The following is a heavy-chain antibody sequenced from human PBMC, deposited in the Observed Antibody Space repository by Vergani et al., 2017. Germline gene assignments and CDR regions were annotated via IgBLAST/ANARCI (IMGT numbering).Heavy chain of an antibody. CDR1: GFTFENSG. V-gene: IGHV3-30*02. CDR3: AKSLLGVVAGNGLDV. D-gene: IGHD6-19*01. J-gene: IGHJ6*02. CDR2: IRGDGSDQ. Sequence: QAQLVESGGGVVQPGGSLRLSCAGSGFTFENSGMHWVRQAPGKGLEWVALIRGDGSDQYYADSVKGRFTISRDNSKNTLYLQINNLRDEDTAVYYCAKSLLGVVAGNGLDVWGQGTTFTVSS.